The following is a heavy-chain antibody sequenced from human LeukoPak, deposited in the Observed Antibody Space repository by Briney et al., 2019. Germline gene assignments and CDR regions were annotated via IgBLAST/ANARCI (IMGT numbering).Heavy chain of an antibody. D-gene: IGHD6-13*01. CDR2: ISSDGSTR. V-gene: IGHV3-74*01. Sequence: PGGSLRLSCAASGFTLTNYWMHWVRQAPGKGLVWVSRISSDGSTRNYADSVKGRFTISRDNAKNTLYLQMNSLRAEDTAVYYCASASSHRIAAGGDYWGQGTLVTVSS. CDR3: ASASSHRIAAGGDY. J-gene: IGHJ4*02. CDR1: GFTLTNYW.